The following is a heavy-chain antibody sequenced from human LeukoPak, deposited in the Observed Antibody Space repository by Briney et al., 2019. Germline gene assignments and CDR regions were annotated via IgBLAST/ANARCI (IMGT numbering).Heavy chain of an antibody. CDR1: GYTFTSYG. CDR2: ISAYNGNT. V-gene: IGHV1-18*01. D-gene: IGHD2-2*01. CDR3: ARASPPPAATRDNWFDP. Sequence: ASVKVSCKASGYTFTSYGISWVRQAPGQGLEWMGWISAYNGNTNYAQKLQGRVTMTTDTSTSTAYMELRSLRSDDTAVYYCARASPPPAATRDNWFDPWGQGTLVTVSS. J-gene: IGHJ5*02.